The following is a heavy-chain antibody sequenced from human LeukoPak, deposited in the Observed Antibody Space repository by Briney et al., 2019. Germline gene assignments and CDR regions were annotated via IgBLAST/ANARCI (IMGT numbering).Heavy chain of an antibody. V-gene: IGHV3-7*03. CDR3: ARALVGQQQLTDNWFDP. D-gene: IGHD6-13*01. CDR2: IKQDGSEK. J-gene: IGHJ5*02. Sequence: GGSLRLSCAASGFTFSTYWMSWVRQAPGKGLEWVANIKQDGSEKYYVDSVKGRFTISRDNAKNSLYLQMNSLRAEDTAFYHCARALVGQQQLTDNWFDPWGQGTLVTVSS. CDR1: GFTFSTYW.